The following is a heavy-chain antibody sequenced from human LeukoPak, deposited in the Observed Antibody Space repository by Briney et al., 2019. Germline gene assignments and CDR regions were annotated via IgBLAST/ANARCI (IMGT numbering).Heavy chain of an antibody. D-gene: IGHD4-23*01. V-gene: IGHV3-30*03. Sequence: PGGSLRLSCAASGFTFSSYVMHWVRQAPGKGLEWVAVISYDGSNKYYADSVKGRFTISRDNSKNTLYLQMNSLRAEDTAVYYCARGGFHLVTNAFDIWGQGTMVTVSS. CDR2: ISYDGSNK. J-gene: IGHJ3*02. CDR1: GFTFSSYV. CDR3: ARGGFHLVTNAFDI.